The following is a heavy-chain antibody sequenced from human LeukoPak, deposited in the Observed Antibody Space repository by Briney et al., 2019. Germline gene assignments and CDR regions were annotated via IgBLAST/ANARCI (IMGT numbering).Heavy chain of an antibody. V-gene: IGHV3-7*03. D-gene: IGHD6-13*01. CDR2: IKQDGSEK. CDR1: GFTFSSYW. CDR3: ASGARIAAASY. Sequence: GGSLRLSCAVSGFTFSSYWMSWVRQAPGKGLEWVANIKQDGSEKYYVDSVKGRFTISRDNAKNSLYLQMNSLRAEDTAVYYCASGARIAAASYWGQGTLVTVSS. J-gene: IGHJ4*02.